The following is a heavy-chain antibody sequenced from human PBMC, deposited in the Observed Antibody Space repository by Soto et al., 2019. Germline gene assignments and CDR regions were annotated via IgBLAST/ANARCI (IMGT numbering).Heavy chain of an antibody. CDR3: AKVSLAGTQVPLRYYFDY. D-gene: IGHD6-19*01. Sequence: PGGSLRLSCAASGFTLSSYAMSWVRQAPGKGLEWVSAISGSGGSTYYADSVKGRFTISRDNSKNTLYLQMNSLRAEDTAVYYCAKVSLAGTQVPLRYYFDYWGQGTLVPVAS. V-gene: IGHV3-23*01. J-gene: IGHJ4*02. CDR1: GFTLSSYA. CDR2: ISGSGGST.